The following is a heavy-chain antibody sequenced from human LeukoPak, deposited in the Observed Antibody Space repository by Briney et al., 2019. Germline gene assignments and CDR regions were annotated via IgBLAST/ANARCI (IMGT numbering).Heavy chain of an antibody. CDR2: IYYSGST. CDR3: ARAPPQYYYDSSGYTS. J-gene: IGHJ5*02. Sequence: SETLSLTCTVPGGSISSYYWSWIRQPPGKGLEWIGYIYYSGSTNYNPSLKSRVTISVDTSKNQFSLKLSSVTAADTAVYYCARAPPQYYYDSSGYTSWGQGTLVTVSS. CDR1: GGSISSYY. V-gene: IGHV4-59*01. D-gene: IGHD3-22*01.